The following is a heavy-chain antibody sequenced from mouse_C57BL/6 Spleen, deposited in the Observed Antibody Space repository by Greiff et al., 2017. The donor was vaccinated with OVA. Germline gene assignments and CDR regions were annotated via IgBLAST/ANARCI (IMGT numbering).Heavy chain of an antibody. CDR1: GFTFSNYW. V-gene: IGHV6-3*01. D-gene: IGHD4-1*01. J-gene: IGHJ2*01. CDR3: TRLTAYFDY. Sequence: EVKLVESGGGLVQPGGSMKLSCVASGFTFSNYWMNWVRQSPEKGLEWVAQIRLKSDNYATHYAESVKGRFTISRDDSKSSVYLQMNNLRAEDTGIYYCTRLTAYFDYWGQGTTLTVSS. CDR2: IRLKSDNYAT.